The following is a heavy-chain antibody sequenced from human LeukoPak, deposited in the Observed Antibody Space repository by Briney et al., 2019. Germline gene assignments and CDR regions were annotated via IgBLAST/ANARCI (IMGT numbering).Heavy chain of an antibody. D-gene: IGHD3-10*01. CDR2: ISTTSSYT. CDR3: ARDRSGGYFDY. V-gene: IGHV3-11*06. J-gene: IGHJ4*03. Sequence: GGSLRLSCAASGFTFSAYYMNWIRQVPGKGLEWVSYISTTSSYTNYADSVKGRFTISRGDAKNSLYLQMNSLRADDTAVYYCARDRSGGYFDYWGQGTLVTVSS. CDR1: GFTFSAYY.